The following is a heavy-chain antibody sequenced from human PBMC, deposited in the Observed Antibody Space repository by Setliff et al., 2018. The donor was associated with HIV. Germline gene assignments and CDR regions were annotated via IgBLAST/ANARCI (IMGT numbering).Heavy chain of an antibody. CDR2: INTSGST. CDR3: ARDFKRYNSPCRFDP. Sequence: ASETLSLTCTASNGSISSGTFYWNWIRQPAGKGLEWIGRINTSGSTNYNPSLKSRVTISVDKSQNQFSLKLSSVTAADTAVYYCARDFKRYNSPCRFDPWGQGTLVTVSS. V-gene: IGHV4-61*02. J-gene: IGHJ5*02. D-gene: IGHD6-13*01. CDR1: NGSISSGTFY.